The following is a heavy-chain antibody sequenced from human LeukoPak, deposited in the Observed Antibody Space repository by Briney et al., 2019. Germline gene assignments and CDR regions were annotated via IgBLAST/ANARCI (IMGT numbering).Heavy chain of an antibody. CDR3: APREYYDSSGYYAPFDY. CDR1: GFTFSSYG. V-gene: IGHV3-30*02. Sequence: SGGSLRLSCAASGFTFSSYGMHWVRQAPGKGLEWVAFIRYDGSNKYYADSVKGRFTISRDNSKNTLYLQMNSLRAEDTAVYYCAPREYYDSSGYYAPFDYWGQGTLVTVSS. J-gene: IGHJ4*02. CDR2: IRYDGSNK. D-gene: IGHD3-22*01.